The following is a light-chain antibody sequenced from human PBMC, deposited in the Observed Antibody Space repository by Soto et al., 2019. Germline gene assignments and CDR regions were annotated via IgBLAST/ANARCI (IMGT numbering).Light chain of an antibody. CDR2: DVS. CDR3: SSYTSSIVV. Sequence: QSVLTQPASVSGSPGQSITISCTGTSSDVGGYNYVSWYQQHPGKAPKLMIYDVSNRPSGVSNRFSGSKSGNTASLTISGLQAEDEADYCCSSYTSSIVVFGGGTQLTVL. CDR1: SSDVGGYNY. J-gene: IGLJ2*01. V-gene: IGLV2-14*01.